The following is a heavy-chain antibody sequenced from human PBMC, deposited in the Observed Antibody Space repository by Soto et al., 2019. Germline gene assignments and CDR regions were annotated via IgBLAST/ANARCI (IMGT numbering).Heavy chain of an antibody. J-gene: IGHJ4*02. V-gene: IGHV3-48*02. CDR1: GFTFSSYS. CDR3: ARDHRGVLRFLDIDY. CDR2: ISSSSSTI. D-gene: IGHD3-3*01. Sequence: GGSLRLSCAASGFTFSSYSMNWVRQAPGKGLEWVSYISSSSSTIYYADSVKGRFTISRDNAKNSLYLQMNSLRDEDTAVYYCARDHRGVLRFLDIDYWGQGTLVTVSS.